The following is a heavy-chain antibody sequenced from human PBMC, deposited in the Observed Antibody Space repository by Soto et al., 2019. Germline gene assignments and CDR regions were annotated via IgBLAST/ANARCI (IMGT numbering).Heavy chain of an antibody. CDR1: GFMFSGYT. J-gene: IGHJ4*02. D-gene: IGHD6-19*01. V-gene: IGHV3-48*02. CDR3: ARALVVAGTTRSRTDY. CDR2: ISSSSSTI. Sequence: EVQLLESGGDLVQPGGSLRLSCAASGFMFSGYTMNWVRQAPGKGLEWVSYISSSSSTIYYADSVKGRFTISRDNAKNSLYLQMNSLRDEDTAVYYCARALVVAGTTRSRTDYWGQGTLVTVSS.